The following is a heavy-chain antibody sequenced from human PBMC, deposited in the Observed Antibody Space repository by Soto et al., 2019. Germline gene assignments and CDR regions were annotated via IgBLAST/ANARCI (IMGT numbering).Heavy chain of an antibody. J-gene: IGHJ3*02. Sequence: ASVKVSCKASGYTFTDYFIHWVRQAPGQGLEWMGWINSNSGVTNYAQKFQGWVTMTRGTSISTVYVELSRLRSDGTAVYHCARQARGHSFDIWGQGTMVTVSS. CDR1: GYTFTDYF. CDR3: ARQARGHSFDI. V-gene: IGHV1-2*04. CDR2: INSNSGVT.